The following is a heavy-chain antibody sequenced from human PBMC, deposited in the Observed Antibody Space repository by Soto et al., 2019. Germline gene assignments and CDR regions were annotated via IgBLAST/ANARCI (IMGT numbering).Heavy chain of an antibody. CDR3: ARYGAAVYYYYGMDV. CDR1: GYIFINYY. Sequence: ASVKVSCKASGYIFINYYIHWVRQAPGQGLEWIGIINPNGGSTNYAQKFRGRVTMARDTSISTAYMELSRLRSDDTAVYYCARYGAAVYYYYGMDVWGQGTTVTVSS. CDR2: INPNGGST. D-gene: IGHD6-13*01. J-gene: IGHJ6*02. V-gene: IGHV1-46*01.